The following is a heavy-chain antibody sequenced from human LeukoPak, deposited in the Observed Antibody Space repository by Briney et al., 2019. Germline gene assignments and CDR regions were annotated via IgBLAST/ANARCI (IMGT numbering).Heavy chain of an antibody. D-gene: IGHD6-19*01. V-gene: IGHV1-24*01. Sequence: ASVTVSCQVSGSALRALALHWVRQAPGKGLEWVGGFDQEYGEIHYAQKLQGRVTMTVDTSIDTAYMELRSLRSEDTAVYYCVTEDISTLRAVANYSDYWGQGTLVSVSS. CDR3: VTEDISTLRAVANYSDY. CDR2: FDQEYGEI. CDR1: GSALRALA. J-gene: IGHJ4*02.